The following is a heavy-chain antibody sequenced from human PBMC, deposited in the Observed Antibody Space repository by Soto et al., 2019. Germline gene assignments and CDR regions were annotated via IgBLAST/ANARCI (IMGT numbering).Heavy chain of an antibody. CDR3: TRLPIWNYRFDP. J-gene: IGHJ5*02. Sequence: PGGSLRLSCAASGFTFSSYDMHWVRQATGKGLEWVSAIGTAGDTYYPGSVKGRFTISRENAKNSLYLQMNSLRAGDTAVYYCTRLPIWNYRFDPWGQGTLVTVSS. CDR2: IGTAGDT. V-gene: IGHV3-13*01. CDR1: GFTFSSYD. D-gene: IGHD1-7*01.